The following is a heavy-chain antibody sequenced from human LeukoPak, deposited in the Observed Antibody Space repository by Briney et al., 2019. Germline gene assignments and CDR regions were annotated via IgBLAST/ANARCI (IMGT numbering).Heavy chain of an antibody. CDR1: GYTFTSYG. CDR3: AREEGATEYPEYFQH. D-gene: IGHD1-26*01. J-gene: IGHJ1*01. CDR2: ISAYNGNK. Sequence: ASVKVSCKASGYTFTSYGINWVRQAPGQGLEWMGWISAYNGNKNYAQKLQGRVTMTTDTSTSTAYMQLRSLRSDDTAVYYCAREEGATEYPEYFQHWGQGTLVTVSS. V-gene: IGHV1-18*01.